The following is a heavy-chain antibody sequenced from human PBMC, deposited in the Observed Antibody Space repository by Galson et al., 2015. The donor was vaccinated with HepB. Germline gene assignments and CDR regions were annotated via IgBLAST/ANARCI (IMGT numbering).Heavy chain of an antibody. J-gene: IGHJ5*02. Sequence: SVKVSCKASVYTFTSYDINWVRQATGQGLEWMGWMNPNSGNTGYAQKFQGRVTMTRNTSISTAYMELSSLRSEDTAVYYCARRSYGDNWFDPWGQGTLVTVSS. V-gene: IGHV1-8*01. CDR1: VYTFTSYD. CDR3: ARRSYGDNWFDP. D-gene: IGHD3-16*01. CDR2: MNPNSGNT.